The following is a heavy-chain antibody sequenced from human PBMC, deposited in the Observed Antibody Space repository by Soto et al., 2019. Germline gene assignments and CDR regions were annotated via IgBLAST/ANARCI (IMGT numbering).Heavy chain of an antibody. Sequence: QVQLVQSGAEVKKPGASVKVSCKASGYTFTSYYMHWVRQAPGQGLEWMGIINPSGGSTSYAQNFRGRLTMTRDTSTSTVYMELSSLRSEDTAVYYCARIVSGGHFDYWGQGTLVTVSS. D-gene: IGHD6-19*01. J-gene: IGHJ4*02. CDR2: INPSGGST. CDR3: ARIVSGGHFDY. CDR1: GYTFTSYY. V-gene: IGHV1-46*01.